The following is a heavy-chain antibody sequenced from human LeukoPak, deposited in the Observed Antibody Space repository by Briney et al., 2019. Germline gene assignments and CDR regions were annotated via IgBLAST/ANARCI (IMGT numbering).Heavy chain of an antibody. V-gene: IGHV3-23*01. D-gene: IGHD2-15*01. Sequence: GGSLRLSCIGTGFTFSSDAMGWVRQAPGKELEWVSGISGSGGSTYCADSVKGRFTISRDNSKNTLYLQMNSLRVEDTAVYYCAKDRGRTWVQVANWGQGTLVTVSS. CDR1: GFTFSSDA. CDR3: AKDRGRTWVQVAN. J-gene: IGHJ4*02. CDR2: ISGSGGST.